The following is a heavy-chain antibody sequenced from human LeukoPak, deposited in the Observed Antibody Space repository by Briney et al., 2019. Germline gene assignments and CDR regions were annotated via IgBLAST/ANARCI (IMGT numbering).Heavy chain of an antibody. CDR3: AKGGHHFNPFFY. V-gene: IGHV3-23*01. D-gene: IGHD3-3*01. CDR1: GFTFSSSP. CDR2: IHAGGSDP. J-gene: IGHJ4*02. Sequence: PGGSLRLSCAASGFTFSSSPMGWVRQAPGKGLEWVSSIHAGGSDPFYGDSVQGRFTISRDNSKNTLSLQLNSLRVEVTAVYFCAKGGHHFNPFFYCGQGTLVTVSS.